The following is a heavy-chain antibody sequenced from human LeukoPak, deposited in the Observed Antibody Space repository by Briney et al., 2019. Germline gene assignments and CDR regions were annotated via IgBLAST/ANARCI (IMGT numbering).Heavy chain of an antibody. CDR1: GFTFSSYG. V-gene: IGHV3-48*01. CDR3: AREIWGAATGIGWFDP. D-gene: IGHD6-13*01. CDR2: ISSSGTTI. J-gene: IGHJ5*02. Sequence: GRSLRLSRAASGFTFSSYGMHWVRQAPGKGLEWVSFISSSGTTIYYTDSVKGRFTISRDNSKNTLYLQMNNLRVEDTAVYYCAREIWGAATGIGWFDPWGQGTLVTVSS.